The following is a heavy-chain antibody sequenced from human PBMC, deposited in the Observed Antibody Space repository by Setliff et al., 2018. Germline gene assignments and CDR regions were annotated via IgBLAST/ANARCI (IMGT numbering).Heavy chain of an antibody. Sequence: PSETLSLTCTVYGASFSDYYWGWIRQPPGKGLEWIAEINHSGSTNYNPSLKSRVTISVDTSKNQFSFKLSSVTAADTAVYYCRFWSGYCKNDYWGQGTLVTVS. CDR3: RFWSGYCKNDY. V-gene: IGHV4-34*01. D-gene: IGHD3-3*01. J-gene: IGHJ4*01. CDR2: INHSGST. CDR1: GASFSDYY.